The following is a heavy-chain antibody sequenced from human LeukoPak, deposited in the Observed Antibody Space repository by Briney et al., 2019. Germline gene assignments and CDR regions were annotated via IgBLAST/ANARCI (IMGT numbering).Heavy chain of an antibody. J-gene: IGHJ4*02. CDR1: EFIVSDNY. CDR2: IYSGGTT. D-gene: IGHD3-3*01. V-gene: IGHV3-66*02. Sequence: VGSLRLSCAASEFIVSDNYMSWVRQAPGKGLEWVSVIYSGGTTYYADCVRGRFTISRDNSKNTLYLLMNSLRAEDTAVYYCARLDGVWSGPYYKGYFEYWGQGTLVTVSS. CDR3: ARLDGVWSGPYYKGYFEY.